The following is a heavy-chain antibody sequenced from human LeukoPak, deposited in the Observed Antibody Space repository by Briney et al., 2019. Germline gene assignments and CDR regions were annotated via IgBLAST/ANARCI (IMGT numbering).Heavy chain of an antibody. D-gene: IGHD3-10*01. CDR2: IWYDATKK. CDR3: ARDYASGSYYSGDY. CDR1: GFTFSSFG. Sequence: GGSLRLSCAASGFTFSSFGMHWVRQAPGKGLEWVAVIWYDATKKYYADSVKGRFTISRDNSKNTMYLQMNSLRAEDTALYYCARDYASGSYYSGDYWGQGTLVTVSS. V-gene: IGHV3-33*01. J-gene: IGHJ4*02.